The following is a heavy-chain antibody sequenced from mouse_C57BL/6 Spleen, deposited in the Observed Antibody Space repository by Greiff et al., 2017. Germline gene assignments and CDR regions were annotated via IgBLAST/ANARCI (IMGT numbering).Heavy chain of an antibody. CDR3: ARKRDPYDPFDY. Sequence: QVQLQQSGAELVKPGASVKLSCKASGYTFTSYWMHWVKQRPGQGLEWIGMIHPNSGSTNYNEKFKSKATLTVDKSSSTAYMQLSSLTSEDSAVYYCARKRDPYDPFDYWGQGTTLTVSS. J-gene: IGHJ2*01. V-gene: IGHV1-64*01. CDR1: GYTFTSYW. D-gene: IGHD2-3*01. CDR2: IHPNSGST.